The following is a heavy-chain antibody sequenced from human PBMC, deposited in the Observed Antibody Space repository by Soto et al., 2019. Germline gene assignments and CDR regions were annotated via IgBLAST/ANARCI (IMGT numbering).Heavy chain of an antibody. D-gene: IGHD2-2*01. V-gene: IGHV4-59*01. CDR2: IYYSGST. CDR1: GGSISSYY. J-gene: IGHJ6*02. Sequence: SETLSLTCTVSGGSISSYYWSWIRQPPGKGLEWIGYIYYSGSTNYNPSLKSRVTISVDTSKNQFSLKLSPVTAADTAVYYCARDRGVGYCSSTSCYWSPYYYYGMDVWGRGTTVTVSS. CDR3: ARDRGVGYCSSTSCYWSPYYYYGMDV.